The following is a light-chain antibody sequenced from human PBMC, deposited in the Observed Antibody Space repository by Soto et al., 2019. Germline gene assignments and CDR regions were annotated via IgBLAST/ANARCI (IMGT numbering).Light chain of an antibody. V-gene: IGKV3-15*01. CDR3: QQYNNWPLYT. Sequence: EIVMTQSPGTLSVSPGERATLSCRASQGVGSNLAWYQQRPGQAPRLLIYAASTRATDIPARFTGRGSGTEFTLPISSLQSKDFAVYFCQQYNNWPLYTFGQGTKLEI. CDR2: AAS. J-gene: IGKJ2*01. CDR1: QGVGSN.